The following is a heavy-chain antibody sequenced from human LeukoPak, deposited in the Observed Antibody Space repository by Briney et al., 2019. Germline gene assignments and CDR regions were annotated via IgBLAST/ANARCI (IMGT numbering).Heavy chain of an antibody. CDR2: ISTSGST. CDR3: ASPRTSYRYTFDY. CDR1: VASISNYY. D-gene: IGHD5-18*01. Sequence: SETLSLTCAVSVASISNYYWSWIRQAPGKGLEWIGYISTSGSTNYNPSLKSRVSISLDTSNNRFSLNLNFVTAADTAVYFCASPRTSYRYTFDYWGPGALVAVSS. J-gene: IGHJ4*02. V-gene: IGHV4-4*09.